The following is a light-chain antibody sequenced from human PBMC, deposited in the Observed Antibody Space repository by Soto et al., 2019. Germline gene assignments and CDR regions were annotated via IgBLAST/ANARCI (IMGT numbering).Light chain of an antibody. J-gene: IGKJ5*01. CDR3: QQSYSTL. CDR2: KAS. Sequence: DIQMTQSPSALSASVGDRVTITCRASQSISSWLAWYQQKPGKAPKLLINKASSLESGVPSRFSGSGSGTEFTLTISSLQPDDFATYYCQQSYSTLFGQGTRLEIK. V-gene: IGKV1-5*03. CDR1: QSISSW.